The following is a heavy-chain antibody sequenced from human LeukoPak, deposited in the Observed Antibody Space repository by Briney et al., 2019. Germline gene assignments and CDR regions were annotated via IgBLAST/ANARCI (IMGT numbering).Heavy chain of an antibody. CDR2: IYSAGNT. CDR1: GFTVSSNY. D-gene: IGHD6-19*01. CDR3: ARGGTPGYSSGRIDY. J-gene: IGHJ4*02. V-gene: IGHV3-53*04. Sequence: GGSLRLSCVASGFTVSSNYMSWVRQAPGTGLEWVSVIYSAGNTYYADSVKGRFTISRHNSENTLYLHMNSLRVEDTAVYFCARGGTPGYSSGRIDYWGQGTLVTVSS.